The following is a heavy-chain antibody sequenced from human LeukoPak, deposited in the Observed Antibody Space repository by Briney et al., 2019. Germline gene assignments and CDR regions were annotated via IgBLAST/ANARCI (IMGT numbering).Heavy chain of an antibody. D-gene: IGHD2-2*02. V-gene: IGHV1-69*13. CDR3: ATELLYCSSTSCYRSGFDY. CDR2: IISIFGTA. Sequence: SSVKVSCKASGGTFISYAISWVRQAPGQGLEWMGLIISIFGTANYAQKFQGRVTITADESTSTGYMEKSSLRSEDTAVYYCATELLYCSSTSCYRSGFDYWGQGTLVTVSS. J-gene: IGHJ4*02. CDR1: GGTFISYA.